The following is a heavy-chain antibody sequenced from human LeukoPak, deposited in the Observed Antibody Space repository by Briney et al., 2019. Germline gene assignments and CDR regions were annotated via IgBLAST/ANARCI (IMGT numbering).Heavy chain of an antibody. CDR3: ARLTTLYGSGSYYFDY. Sequence: RGESLKISCKGSGYSFTNYWIGWVRQMPGKGLEWMGIIYPGDSDTRYSPSFQGQVTISADKSISTAYLQCSSLKASDTAMYYCARLTTLYGSGSYYFDYWGQGTLVTVSS. J-gene: IGHJ4*02. D-gene: IGHD3-10*01. CDR1: GYSFTNYW. V-gene: IGHV5-51*01. CDR2: IYPGDSDT.